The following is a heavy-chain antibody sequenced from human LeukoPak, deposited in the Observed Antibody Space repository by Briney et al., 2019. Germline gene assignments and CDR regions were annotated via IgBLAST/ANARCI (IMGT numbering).Heavy chain of an antibody. CDR3: ARREIVAAETPPFDY. V-gene: IGHV1-69*06. CDR2: IIPIFGTA. D-gene: IGHD6-13*01. CDR1: GGTFSSYA. J-gene: IGHJ4*02. Sequence: HRASVKVSCKASGGTFSSYAISWVRQAPGQGLEWMGGIIPIFGTANYAQKFQGRVTITADKSTSTAYMELSSLRSEDTAVYYCARREIVAAETPPFDYWGQGTLVTVSS.